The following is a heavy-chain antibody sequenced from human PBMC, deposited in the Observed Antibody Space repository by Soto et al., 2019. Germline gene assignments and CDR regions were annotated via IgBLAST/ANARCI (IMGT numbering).Heavy chain of an antibody. CDR1: GFPFPTFG. D-gene: IGHD3-3*01. CDR2: LSGSGISP. Sequence: EVRLLESGGALVQPGGSLRLSCATSGFPFPTFGMTWVRQAPGKGLEWVSSLSGSGISPFYAGSVKGRFTISRDNSENTLYLHMGSLTVEDTAICYCATIKDFWSGRHLDYWGQGTLVTVST. CDR3: ATIKDFWSGRHLDY. V-gene: IGHV3-23*01. J-gene: IGHJ4*02.